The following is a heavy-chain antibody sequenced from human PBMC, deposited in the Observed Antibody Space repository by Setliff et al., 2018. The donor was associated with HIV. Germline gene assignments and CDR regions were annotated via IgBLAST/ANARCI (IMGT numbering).Heavy chain of an antibody. CDR3: NIYYYYYMDV. Sequence: PSETLSLTCAVYGGSFSGYYWSWSRQPPGKGLEWIGEINHSGSTNYNPSLKSRVTISVDTSKNQFSLKLSSVTAAYTAVYYGNIYYYYYMDVWGKGTTVTVSS. CDR1: GGSFSGYY. CDR2: INHSGST. V-gene: IGHV4-34*01. J-gene: IGHJ6*03.